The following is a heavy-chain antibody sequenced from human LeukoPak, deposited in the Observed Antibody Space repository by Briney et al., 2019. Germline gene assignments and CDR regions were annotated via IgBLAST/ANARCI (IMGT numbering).Heavy chain of an antibody. Sequence: PSETLSLTCTVSGGSFSTYYWSWIRQPAGKGLEWIGRIYTSGSTNYNPSLKSRLTMSVDTSKNHFSLKLSSVTAADTAVYYCARDVRNYYDSSGYYLFDYWGQGTLVTVSS. D-gene: IGHD3-22*01. CDR1: GGSFSTYY. CDR2: IYTSGST. J-gene: IGHJ4*02. CDR3: ARDVRNYYDSSGYYLFDY. V-gene: IGHV4-4*07.